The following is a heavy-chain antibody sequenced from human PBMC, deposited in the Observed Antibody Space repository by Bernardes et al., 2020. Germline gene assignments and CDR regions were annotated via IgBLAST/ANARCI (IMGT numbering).Heavy chain of an antibody. CDR1: GGSFSGYY. V-gene: IGHV4-34*01. CDR3: ARVAHRIQLWWGGYAFDI. CDR2: INHSGST. Sequence: SETLSLTCAVYGGSFSGYYWSWIRQPPGKGLEWIGEINHSGSTNYNPSLKSRVTISVDTSKNQFSLKLSSVTAADTAVYYCARVAHRIQLWWGGYAFDIWGQGTMVTVSS. D-gene: IGHD5-18*01. J-gene: IGHJ3*02.